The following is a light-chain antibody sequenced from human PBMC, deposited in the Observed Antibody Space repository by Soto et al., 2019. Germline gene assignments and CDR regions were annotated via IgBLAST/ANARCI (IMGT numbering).Light chain of an antibody. J-gene: IGKJ5*01. CDR3: QQYGSSLIT. CDR1: QSVCSSY. Sequence: EIVLTQSPATLSLSPGERATLSCGASQSVCSSYLAWYQQKPGLAPRLLIYDASSRATGIPDRFSGSGSGTDFTLTISRLEPEDFAVYYCQQYGSSLITFGQGTRLEIK. V-gene: IGKV3D-20*01. CDR2: DAS.